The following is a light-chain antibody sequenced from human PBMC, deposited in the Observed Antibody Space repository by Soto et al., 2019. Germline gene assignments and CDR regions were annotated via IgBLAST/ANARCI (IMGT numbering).Light chain of an antibody. CDR3: GSYTSRTTWV. Sequence: QSVLTQPASVSGSPGQSITISCTGTSSDVGGYNYVSWHQQHPGKAPKLMIYEVSNRPSGVSHRFSGSKSGNTASLTISGLQAEDEADYYCGSYTSRTTWVFGGGTKVTVL. J-gene: IGLJ3*02. V-gene: IGLV2-14*01. CDR1: SSDVGGYNY. CDR2: EVS.